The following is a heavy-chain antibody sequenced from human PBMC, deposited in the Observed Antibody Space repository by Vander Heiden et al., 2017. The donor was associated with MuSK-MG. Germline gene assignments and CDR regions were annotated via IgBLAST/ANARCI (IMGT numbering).Heavy chain of an antibody. CDR2: IRSKAYGGKT. Sequence: EVQLVESGGGLVQPGRSLRLSCTASGFTFGDYAMSWVRQAPGKGLEWVGFIRSKAYGGKTEYAAAVKGRFTISRDDSKSIAYLQMKRMKTEDTAVYYFTRTYYDILTGLDYWGQGTLVTVSS. J-gene: IGHJ4*02. CDR1: GFTFGDYA. V-gene: IGHV3-49*04. D-gene: IGHD3-9*01. CDR3: TRTYYDILTGLDY.